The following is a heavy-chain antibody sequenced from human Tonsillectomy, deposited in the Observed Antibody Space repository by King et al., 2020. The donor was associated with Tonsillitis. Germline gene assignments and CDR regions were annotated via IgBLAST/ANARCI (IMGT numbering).Heavy chain of an antibody. Sequence: VTLKESGPTLVKPTQTLTLTCTFSGFSLTTTGVGVGWIRQPPGKALEWLALIYWNEDKRYSPSLKSRLTITKDTSKNQVVLTMTNMDPVDTATYYCAREASGSFITWFDPWGQGTLVTVSS. CDR3: AREASGSFITWFDP. V-gene: IGHV2-5*01. J-gene: IGHJ5*02. CDR1: GFSLTTTGVG. D-gene: IGHD3-10*01. CDR2: IYWNEDK.